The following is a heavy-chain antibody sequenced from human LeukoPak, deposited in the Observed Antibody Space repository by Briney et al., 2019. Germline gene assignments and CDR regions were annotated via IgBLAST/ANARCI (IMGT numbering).Heavy chain of an antibody. V-gene: IGHV3-30*04. D-gene: IGHD2-2*02. Sequence: GGSLRLSCEASGFTFSSYAMHWVRQAPGKGLEWVAVISYDGSNKYYADSVKGRFTISRDNSKNTLYLQMNSLRAEDTAVYYCARDVYCSSTSCYTENWFDPWGQGTLVTVSS. J-gene: IGHJ5*02. CDR2: ISYDGSNK. CDR1: GFTFSSYA. CDR3: ARDVYCSSTSCYTENWFDP.